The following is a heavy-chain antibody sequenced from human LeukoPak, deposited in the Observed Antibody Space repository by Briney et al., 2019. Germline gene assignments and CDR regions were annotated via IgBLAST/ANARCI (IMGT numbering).Heavy chain of an antibody. Sequence: TGGSLRLSCVVSGFNFDNFAMHWVRQPLGKGLEWVAVISHDGRTKYYADSMKGRITISRDNSKNTLFLQMNNLRSGDTAVYFCARPSPPGDGYNPPDHWGQGTLVTVSS. CDR3: ARPSPPGDGYNPPDH. CDR1: GFNFDNFA. V-gene: IGHV3-30*04. CDR2: ISHDGRTK. J-gene: IGHJ4*02. D-gene: IGHD5-24*01.